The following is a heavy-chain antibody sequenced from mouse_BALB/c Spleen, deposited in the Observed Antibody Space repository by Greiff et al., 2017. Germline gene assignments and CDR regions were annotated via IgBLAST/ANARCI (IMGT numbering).Heavy chain of an antibody. CDR2: ISSGGGST. Sequence: DVKLVESGGGLVKPGGSLKLSCAASGFAFSSYDMSWVRQTPEKRLEWVAYISSGGGSTYYPDTVKGRFTISRDNAKNTLYLQMSSLKSEDTAMYYCARRNGNTWGQGTLVTVSA. J-gene: IGHJ3*01. CDR3: ARRNGNT. V-gene: IGHV5-12-1*01. CDR1: GFAFSSYD. D-gene: IGHD2-1*01.